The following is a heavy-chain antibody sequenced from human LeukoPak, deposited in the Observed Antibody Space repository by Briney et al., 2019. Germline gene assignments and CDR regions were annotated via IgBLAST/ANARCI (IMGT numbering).Heavy chain of an antibody. D-gene: IGHD6-13*01. CDR2: ISSSGSTI. Sequence: GGSLRLSCAASGFTFSDCYMSWIRQAPGKGLEWDSYISSSGSTIYYADSVKGRFTISRDNAKNSLYLQMNSLRAEDTAVYYCASGRSSSSWYEFDYWGQGTLVTVSS. CDR1: GFTFSDCY. J-gene: IGHJ4*02. V-gene: IGHV3-11*01. CDR3: ASGRSSSSWYEFDY.